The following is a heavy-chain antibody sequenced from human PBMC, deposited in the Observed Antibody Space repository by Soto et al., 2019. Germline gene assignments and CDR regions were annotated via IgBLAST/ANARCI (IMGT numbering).Heavy chain of an antibody. V-gene: IGHV4-61*01. D-gene: IGHD3-10*01. CDR2: IYYSGSA. J-gene: IGHJ6*02. Sequence: TETLLHTSTVSADSASRFCDYWCWLRLAPGKWLEWIGYIYYSGSADYNPSLGSRVTISIDTSKNQFSLKLTSVTAADTAVYYCARGVGFGYYYYHMDLWGQGTTVT. CDR1: ADSASRFCDY. CDR3: ARGVGFGYYYYHMDL.